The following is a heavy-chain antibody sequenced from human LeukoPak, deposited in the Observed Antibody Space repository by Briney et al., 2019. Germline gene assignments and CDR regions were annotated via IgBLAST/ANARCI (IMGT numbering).Heavy chain of an antibody. Sequence: SVKVSCKASGGTFSSYAISGVRQAPGQGLEWMGRIIPIFGTANYAQKFQGRVTITTDESTSTAYMELSSLRSEDTAVYYCARSYYGDYYMDVWGKGTTVTVSS. CDR2: IIPIFGTA. D-gene: IGHD4-17*01. CDR3: ARSYYGDYYMDV. J-gene: IGHJ6*03. CDR1: GGTFSSYA. V-gene: IGHV1-69*05.